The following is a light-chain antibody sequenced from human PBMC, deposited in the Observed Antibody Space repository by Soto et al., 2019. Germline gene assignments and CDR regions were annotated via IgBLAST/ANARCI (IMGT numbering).Light chain of an antibody. Sequence: EIVLAQSPGTLSLSPGERATLSCRASQSISSGYLAWYQQKPGQAPRLLIFGTSSRATGIPDRFSGSGSGTDFTLTISRLEPEDFAVYYCQQYGSSPRAFGLGTKVEIK. CDR1: QSISSGY. J-gene: IGKJ1*01. CDR2: GTS. CDR3: QQYGSSPRA. V-gene: IGKV3-20*01.